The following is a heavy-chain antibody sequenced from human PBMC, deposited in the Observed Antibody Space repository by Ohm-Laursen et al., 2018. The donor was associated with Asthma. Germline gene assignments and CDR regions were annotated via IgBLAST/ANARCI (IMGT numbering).Heavy chain of an antibody. J-gene: IGHJ2*01. CDR1: GYTLTELS. CDR3: ATAKYYYDSSGYHFDL. CDR2: FDPEDGET. Sequence: SVKVSCKVSGYTLTELSMHWVRQAPGKGLEWMGGFDPEDGETIYAQKFQGRVTMTEDTSTDTAYMELSSLRSEDTAVYYCATAKYYYDSSGYHFDLWGRGTLVTVSS. V-gene: IGHV1-24*01. D-gene: IGHD3-22*01.